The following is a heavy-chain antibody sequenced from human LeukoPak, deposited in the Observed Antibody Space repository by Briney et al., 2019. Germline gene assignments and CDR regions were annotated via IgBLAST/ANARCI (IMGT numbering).Heavy chain of an antibody. D-gene: IGHD3-22*01. CDR2: TSSSSSYT. CDR3: AKAADYDSSGPLGY. CDR1: GFTFSDYY. Sequence: GGSLRLSCAASGFTFSDYYMTWIRQAPGKGLEWVSYTSSSSSYTNYADSVKGRSTISRDNSKNTLYLQMNSLRAEDTAVYYCAKAADYDSSGPLGYWGQGTLVTVSS. V-gene: IGHV3-11*05. J-gene: IGHJ4*02.